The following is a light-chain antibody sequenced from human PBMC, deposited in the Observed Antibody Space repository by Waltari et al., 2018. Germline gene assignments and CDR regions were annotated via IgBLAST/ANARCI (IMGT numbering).Light chain of an antibody. J-gene: IGKJ1*01. CDR3: QKYGTLPAT. CDR2: DAS. Sequence: EIVLTQSPGTLSLSPGERATLSCRASQSVRRTLAWYQQKPGQAPRLLIYDASTRATGSPDRFSGSGSGTDCSLTISRLEPEDFAVYFCQKYGTLPATFGQGTKVEIK. V-gene: IGKV3-20*01. CDR1: QSVRRT.